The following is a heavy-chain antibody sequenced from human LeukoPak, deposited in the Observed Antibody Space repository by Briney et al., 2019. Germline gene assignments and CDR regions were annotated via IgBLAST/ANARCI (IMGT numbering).Heavy chain of an antibody. CDR1: GFSFSTYW. Sequence: PGGSLRLSCAASGFSFSTYWMSWVRQTPEKGREFVANINQDASVRNYMDSLKGRCTISRDNAKKSVYLEINSLRADDTAVYYCARDPGSSSFDLWGQGALVTVSS. D-gene: IGHD6-13*01. V-gene: IGHV3-7*01. CDR3: ARDPGSSSFDL. CDR2: INQDASVR. J-gene: IGHJ4*02.